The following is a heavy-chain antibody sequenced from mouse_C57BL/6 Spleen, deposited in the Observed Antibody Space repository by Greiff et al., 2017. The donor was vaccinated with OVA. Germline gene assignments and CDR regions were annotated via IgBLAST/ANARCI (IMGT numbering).Heavy chain of an antibody. V-gene: IGHV1-39*01. CDR2: INPNYGTT. D-gene: IGHD1-1*01. J-gene: IGHJ2*01. CDR3: ARESSTGEGRYFDY. Sequence: EVQLQQSGPELVKPGASVKISCTASGYSFTAYNMNWVKQSHGKSLEWIGVINPNYGTTSYNQKFKGKATLTVDQSSSTAYMQLNSLTAEDSAIYYCARESSTGEGRYFDYWGQGTTLTVSS. CDR1: GYSFTAYN.